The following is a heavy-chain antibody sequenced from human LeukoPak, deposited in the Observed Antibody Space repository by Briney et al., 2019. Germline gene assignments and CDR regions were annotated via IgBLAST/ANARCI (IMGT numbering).Heavy chain of an antibody. J-gene: IGHJ6*02. CDR1: GFTFSSYA. CDR2: ISSNGGST. V-gene: IGHV3-64*01. CDR3: ARAQPYYYYGMDV. Sequence: PGGSLRLSCAASGFTFSSYAMHWVRQAPGKGLEYVSAISSNGGSTYYANSVKGRFTISRDNSKNTLYLQMGSLRAEDMAVYYCARAQPYYYYGMDVWGQGTTVIVSS.